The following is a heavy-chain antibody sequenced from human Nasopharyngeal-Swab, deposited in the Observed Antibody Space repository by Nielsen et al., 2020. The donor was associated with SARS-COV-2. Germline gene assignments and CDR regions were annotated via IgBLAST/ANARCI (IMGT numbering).Heavy chain of an antibody. J-gene: IGHJ4*02. CDR3: VGIVVVPAAISD. D-gene: IGHD2-2*02. CDR2: IYYSGST. V-gene: IGHV4-39*01. CDR1: GGSISSSSYY. Sequence: SETLSLTCTVSGGSISSSSYYWGWIRQPPGKGLEWIGSIYYSGSTYYNPSLKRRVTISVDTSKNQFSLKLSSVTAADTAVYYCVGIVVVPAAISDWGQGTLVTVSS.